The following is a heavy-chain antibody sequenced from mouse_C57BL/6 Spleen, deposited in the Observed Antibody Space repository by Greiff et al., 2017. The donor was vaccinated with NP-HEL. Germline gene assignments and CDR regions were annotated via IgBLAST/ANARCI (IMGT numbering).Heavy chain of an antibody. CDR2: INPNNGGT. V-gene: IGHV1-26*01. CDR3: ARGVDV. J-gene: IGHJ1*03. CDR1: GYTFTDYY. Sequence: VQLQQSGPELVKPGASVKISCKASGYTFTDYYMNWVKQSHGKSLEWIGDINPNNGGTSYNQKFKGKATLTVDKSSSTAYMELRSLTSEDSAVYYCARGVDVWGTGTTVTVSS.